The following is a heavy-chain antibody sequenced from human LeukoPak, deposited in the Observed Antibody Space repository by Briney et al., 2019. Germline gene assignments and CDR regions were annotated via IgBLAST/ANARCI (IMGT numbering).Heavy chain of an antibody. J-gene: IGHJ4*02. CDR3: ARADYDSSGSTRKQIDY. Sequence: ASVKVSCKASGYTFTGYYMHWVRQAPGQGLEWMGWMNPNSGNTGYAQKFQGRVTMTRNTSISTAYMELSSLRSEDTAVYYCARADYDSSGSTRKQIDYWGQGTLVTVSS. V-gene: IGHV1-8*02. CDR2: MNPNSGNT. D-gene: IGHD3-22*01. CDR1: GYTFTGYY.